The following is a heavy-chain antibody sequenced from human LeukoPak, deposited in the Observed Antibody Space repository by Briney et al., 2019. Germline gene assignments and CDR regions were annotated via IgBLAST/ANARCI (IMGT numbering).Heavy chain of an antibody. J-gene: IGHJ4*02. CDR3: ARASIARYDFWSGYYSGYFDY. CDR1: GGSISSSSYY. Sequence: KASETLSLTCTVSGGSISSSSYYWGWIRQPPGKGLEWIGSIYYSGSTYHNPSLKSRVTISVDTSKNQFSLKLSSVTAADTAVYYCARASIARYDFWSGYYSGYFDYWGQGTLVTVSS. CDR2: IYYSGST. D-gene: IGHD3-3*01. V-gene: IGHV4-39*07.